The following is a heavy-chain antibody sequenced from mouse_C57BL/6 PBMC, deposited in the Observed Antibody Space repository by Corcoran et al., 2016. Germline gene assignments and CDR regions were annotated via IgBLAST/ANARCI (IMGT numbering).Heavy chain of an antibody. CDR3: ARGGLYWYFDV. CDR1: GYTFTTYG. Sequence: QIQLVQSGPELKQPGETVKISCKASGYTFTTYGMSWVKQAPGKGLKWMGWINTYSGVPTYADDFKGRFAFSLETSASTAYLQINNLKNEDTATYFCARGGLYWYFDVWGTGTTVTVSS. CDR2: INTYSGVP. V-gene: IGHV9-3*01. J-gene: IGHJ1*03. D-gene: IGHD3-1*01.